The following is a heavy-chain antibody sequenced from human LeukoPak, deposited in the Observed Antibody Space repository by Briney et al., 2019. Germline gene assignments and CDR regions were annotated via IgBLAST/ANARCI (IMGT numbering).Heavy chain of an antibody. Sequence: TGGSLRLSCAASGFSFSSYNMNWVRHTPGKGLEWVSSITSSSTYTFYADSVKGRFTISRDNARNSLYLQMNSLRAEDTAVYYCARDPYSGTYGDTYYYYMDVWGKGTTVTISS. CDR1: GFSFSSYN. J-gene: IGHJ6*03. V-gene: IGHV3-21*01. D-gene: IGHD1-26*01. CDR3: ARDPYSGTYGDTYYYYMDV. CDR2: ITSSSTYT.